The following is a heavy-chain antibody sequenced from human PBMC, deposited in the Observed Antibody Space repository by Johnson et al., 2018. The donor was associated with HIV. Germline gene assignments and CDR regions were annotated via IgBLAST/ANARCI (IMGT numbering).Heavy chain of an antibody. Sequence: QMQLVESGGGLVKPGGSLRLSCVASGFTFSYYYMSWVRQAPGKGLEWVSYISSSGSTIYYADSVKGRFTISRDNAKNSLYLQMNSLRAEDTAVYYCARENWNHAGAFDIWGQGTMVTVSS. V-gene: IGHV3-11*04. J-gene: IGHJ3*02. CDR1: GFTFSYYY. CDR3: ARENWNHAGAFDI. CDR2: ISSSGSTI. D-gene: IGHD1-14*01.